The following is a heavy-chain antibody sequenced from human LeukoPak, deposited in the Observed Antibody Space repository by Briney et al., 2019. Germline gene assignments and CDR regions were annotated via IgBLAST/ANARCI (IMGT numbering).Heavy chain of an antibody. J-gene: IGHJ4*02. CDR1: GGSFSGYY. V-gene: IGHV4-34*01. D-gene: IGHD2-2*01. CDR2: INHSGST. CDR3: ARGRYCSSTSCWSDY. Sequence: SETLSLTCAVYGGSFSGYYWSWIRQPPGKGLEWIGEINHSGSTNYNPSLKGRVTISVDTSKNQFSLKLSSVTAADTAVYYCARGRYCSSTSCWSDYWGQGTLVTASS.